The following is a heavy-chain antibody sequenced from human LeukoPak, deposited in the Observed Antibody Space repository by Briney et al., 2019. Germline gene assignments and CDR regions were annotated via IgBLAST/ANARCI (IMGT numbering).Heavy chain of an antibody. CDR2: INWNGAST. CDR3: ARDRSYGSFDY. CDR1: GITFDDHC. V-gene: IGHV3-20*01. Sequence: SGGSLRLSCAASGITFDDHCMNWVRQAPGKGLECVCGINWNGASTFYADSVKGRFTISRDNAKNALYLQMNSLTAEDTALYHCARDRSYGSFDYWGQGTLVTVSS. J-gene: IGHJ4*02. D-gene: IGHD5-18*01.